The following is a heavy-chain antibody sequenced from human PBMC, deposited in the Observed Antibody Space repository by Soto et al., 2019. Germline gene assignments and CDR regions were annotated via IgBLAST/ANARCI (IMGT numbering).Heavy chain of an antibody. D-gene: IGHD3-10*01. CDR2: ISYDGSNK. J-gene: IGHJ5*02. Sequence: LRLSFAASGXKFRSYHMHWVRQAPGKGLEWVAVISYDGSNKYYADSVKGRFTISRDNSKNTLYLQMNSLRNEDTAVYYCAGDGVEYASGMNWFDPWGPGTLVTVSS. CDR3: AGDGVEYASGMNWFDP. V-gene: IGHV3-30-3*01. CDR1: GXKFRSYH.